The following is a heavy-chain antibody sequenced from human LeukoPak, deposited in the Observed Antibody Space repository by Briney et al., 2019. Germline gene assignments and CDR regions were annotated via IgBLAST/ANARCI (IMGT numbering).Heavy chain of an antibody. D-gene: IGHD5-18*01. Sequence: SVKVSCKASGGTFSSYAISWVRQAPGQGLEWMGRIIPIFGTANYAQKFQGRVTITTDESTGTAYMELSSLRSEDTAVYYCALPADGQLWPLHDAFDIWGQGTMVTVSS. CDR1: GGTFSSYA. V-gene: IGHV1-69*05. CDR2: IIPIFGTA. J-gene: IGHJ3*02. CDR3: ALPADGQLWPLHDAFDI.